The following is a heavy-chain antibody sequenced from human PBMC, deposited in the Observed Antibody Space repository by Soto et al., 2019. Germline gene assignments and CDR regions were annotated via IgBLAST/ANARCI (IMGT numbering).Heavy chain of an antibody. D-gene: IGHD4-17*01. CDR2: IIPVFDTV. Sequence: QEQLVQSGAEVKKSGSSVKVSCKDTGGLFSSYAVSWVRQAPGQGLEWMGGIIPVFDTVYYAQKFQGRVTITADESTNTAYMELSRLGSDDTAIYYCARDSPLTTGWFDPWGQGTLVTVSS. CDR1: GGLFSSYA. V-gene: IGHV1-69*01. J-gene: IGHJ5*02. CDR3: ARDSPLTTGWFDP.